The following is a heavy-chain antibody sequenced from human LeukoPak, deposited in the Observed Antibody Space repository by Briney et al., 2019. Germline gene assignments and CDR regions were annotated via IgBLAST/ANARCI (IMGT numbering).Heavy chain of an antibody. CDR2: INPSGGST. J-gene: IGHJ6*03. CDR1: GYTFTSYY. V-gene: IGHV1-46*01. D-gene: IGHD3-9*01. CDR3: ARGHYDILTGSGYYYYYMDV. Sequence: ASVKVSCKASGYTFTSYYMHWVRQAPGQGLEWMGIINPSGGSTSYAQKFQGRVTITTDESTSTAYMELSSLRSEDTAVYYCARGHYDILTGSGYYYYYMDVWGKGTTVTVSS.